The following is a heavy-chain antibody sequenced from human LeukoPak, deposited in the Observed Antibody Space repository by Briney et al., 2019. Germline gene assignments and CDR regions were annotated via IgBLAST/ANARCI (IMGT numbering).Heavy chain of an antibody. V-gene: IGHV4-39*07. CDR2: IYYSGST. J-gene: IGHJ4*02. D-gene: IGHD1-26*01. Sequence: PSETLSPTCTVSGGSISSSSYYWGWIRQPPGKGLKWIGSIYYSGSTYYNPSLKSRVTISVDTSKNQFSLELSSVTAADTAVYYCARFNSGSYQHYFDYWGQGTLVTVSS. CDR3: ARFNSGSYQHYFDY. CDR1: GGSISSSSYY.